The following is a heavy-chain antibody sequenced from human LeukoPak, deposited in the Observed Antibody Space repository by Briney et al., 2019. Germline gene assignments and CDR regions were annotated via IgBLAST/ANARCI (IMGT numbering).Heavy chain of an antibody. CDR3: ARDGRFPPEVLPRYFDY. CDR2: IYYTGNT. V-gene: IGHV4-39*07. J-gene: IGHJ4*02. Sequence: PSETLSLTCSVSGDSIIGYYWGWIRQPPGKGLEWIGNIYYTGNTYYNSSLKSRVTISLDTSKNQFSLKLSSVTAADTAVYYCARDGRFPPEVLPRYFDYWGQGTLVTVSS. CDR1: GDSIIGYY. D-gene: IGHD1-26*01.